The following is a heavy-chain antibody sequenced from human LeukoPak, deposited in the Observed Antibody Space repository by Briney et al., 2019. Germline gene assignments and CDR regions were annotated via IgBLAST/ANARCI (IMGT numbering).Heavy chain of an antibody. V-gene: IGHV4-31*03. D-gene: IGHD3-10*01. J-gene: IGHJ4*02. CDR3: ARDSDWFGSY. CDR2: IYHSGST. CDR1: GGSIRSTNYY. Sequence: SETLSLTCTVSGGSIRSTNYYWSWIRQDPAKGLEWIGYIYHSGSTYYNPALKSRVTISLDTSKNQFSLKLSSVTAADTAVYYCARDSDWFGSYWGQGTLVTVSS.